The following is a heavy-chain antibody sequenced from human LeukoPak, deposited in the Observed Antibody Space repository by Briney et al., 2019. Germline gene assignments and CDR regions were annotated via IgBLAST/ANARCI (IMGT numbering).Heavy chain of an antibody. J-gene: IGHJ3*02. CDR3: ARPRLEYCSGGSCFDAFDI. V-gene: IGHV3-23*01. CDR2: ISGSGSTT. Sequence: GGSLRLSCAASGFTFSSYAMNWVRQAPGKGLEWVSAISGSGSTTYYADSVKGRFTISRDNSKNTLFLQMNSLTAEDTAIYSCARPRLEYCSGGSCFDAFDIWGQGTMVTVSS. D-gene: IGHD2-15*01. CDR1: GFTFSSYA.